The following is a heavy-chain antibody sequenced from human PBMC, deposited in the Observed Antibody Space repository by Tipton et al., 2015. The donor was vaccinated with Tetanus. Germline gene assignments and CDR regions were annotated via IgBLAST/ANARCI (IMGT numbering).Heavy chain of an antibody. V-gene: IGHV3-30*18. D-gene: IGHD2-15*01. J-gene: IGHJ4*02. CDR3: AKEFQRARIRFFDS. CDR2: IPFDGRNE. CDR1: GLTFSDYG. Sequence: SLRLSCAASGLTFSDYGMHWVRQAPGKGLEWVAVIPFDGRNERYADSVKGRFIISRDNSKNTLYLQMNSLRPEDTAVYYCAKEFQRARIRFFDSWGQGTQVTASS.